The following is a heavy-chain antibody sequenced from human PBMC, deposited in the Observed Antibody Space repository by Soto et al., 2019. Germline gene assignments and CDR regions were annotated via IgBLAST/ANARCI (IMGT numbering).Heavy chain of an antibody. J-gene: IGHJ4*02. Sequence: QITLKESGPTLVKPTQTLTLTCTFSGFSLSTSGVGVGWIRQPPGKALEWLALIYWDDDKRYSPSLKSRLTITKDTSKTQVVLTMTTMDPVDTAAYYCAHRGGPFDYGGQGTLVTVSS. CDR3: AHRGGPFDY. V-gene: IGHV2-5*02. CDR2: IYWDDDK. CDR1: GFSLSTSGVG. D-gene: IGHD3-10*01.